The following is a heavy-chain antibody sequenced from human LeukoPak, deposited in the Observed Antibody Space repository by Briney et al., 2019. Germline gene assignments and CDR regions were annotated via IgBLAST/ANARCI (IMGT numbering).Heavy chain of an antibody. CDR3: ARDGEAYYYDSSGYYGLDY. V-gene: IGHV4-4*07. Sequence: PSETLSLTCTVSGGSISSYYWSWIRQPAGKGLEWIGRIYTSGSINYNPSLKSRVTMSVDTSKNQFSLKLSSVTAADTAVYYCARDGEAYYYDSSGYYGLDYWGQGTLVTVSS. CDR2: IYTSGSI. CDR1: GGSISSYY. D-gene: IGHD3-22*01. J-gene: IGHJ4*02.